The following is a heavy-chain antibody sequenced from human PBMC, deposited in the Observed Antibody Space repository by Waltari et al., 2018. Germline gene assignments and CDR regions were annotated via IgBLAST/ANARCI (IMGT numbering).Heavy chain of an antibody. CDR1: GFTFSSYA. V-gene: IGHV3-23*01. D-gene: IGHD3-3*01. CDR3: AKDRLGLARFLRGVDPPN. J-gene: IGHJ4*02. Sequence: EVQLLESGGGLVQPGGSLRLSCAASGFTFSSYAMSWVRQAPGKGLEWVSAISGSGGSTYYADSGKGRFTISRDNSKNTLYLQRNSLRAEDTAVYYCAKDRLGLARFLRGVDPPNWGQGTLVTVSS. CDR2: ISGSGGST.